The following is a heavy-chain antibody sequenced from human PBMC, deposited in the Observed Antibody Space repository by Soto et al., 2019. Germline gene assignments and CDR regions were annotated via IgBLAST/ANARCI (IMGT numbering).Heavy chain of an antibody. CDR2: IYSGGST. Sequence: PGGSLRLSCAASGFTVSSNYMSWVRQAPGKGLEWVSVIYSGGSTYYADSVKGRFTISRDNSKNTLYLQMNSLRAEDTAVYYCARTGTYYDFWSGPDTFDIWGQGTMVTVSS. J-gene: IGHJ3*02. V-gene: IGHV3-66*01. CDR3: ARTGTYYDFWSGPDTFDI. CDR1: GFTVSSNY. D-gene: IGHD3-3*01.